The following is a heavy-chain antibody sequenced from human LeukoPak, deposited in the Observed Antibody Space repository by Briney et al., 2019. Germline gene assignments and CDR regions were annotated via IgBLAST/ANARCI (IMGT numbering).Heavy chain of an antibody. D-gene: IGHD6-19*01. CDR1: GFTFSSYW. CDR3: AKGQAVAGTWPFDY. J-gene: IGHJ4*02. V-gene: IGHV3-7*03. CDR2: IKQDGSEK. Sequence: GGSLRLPCAASGFTFSSYWMNWVRQAPGKGLEWVANIKQDGSEKYYVDSVKGRFTISRDNAKNSMYLQMNSLRAEDTAVYYCAKGQAVAGTWPFDYWGQGTLVTVSS.